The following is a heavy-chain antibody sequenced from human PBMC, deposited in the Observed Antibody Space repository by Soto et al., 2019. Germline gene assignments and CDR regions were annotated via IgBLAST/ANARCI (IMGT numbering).Heavy chain of an antibody. CDR3: ATRASRGEDAFDI. Sequence: ASVTVSCKTSGYTFTDYYVHWVRQAPGQGLEWMGWINPNSGATNYAQKFQGWVTMTRDTSISTAYMELTRLRSDDTAVYYCATRASRGEDAFDIWGQGTMVTVSS. V-gene: IGHV1-2*04. D-gene: IGHD3-10*01. J-gene: IGHJ3*02. CDR2: INPNSGAT. CDR1: GYTFTDYY.